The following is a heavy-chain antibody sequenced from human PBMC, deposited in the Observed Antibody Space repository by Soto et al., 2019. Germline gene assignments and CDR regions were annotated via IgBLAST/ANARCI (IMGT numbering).Heavy chain of an antibody. V-gene: IGHV3-30-3*01. CDR1: GFTFSSYA. J-gene: IGHJ6*02. CDR3: ARDQYSSGWAMYYGHDGRDV. CDR2: ISYDGSNK. Sequence: QVQLVESGGGVVQPGRSLRLSCAASGFTFSSYAMHWVRQAPGKGLEWVAVISYDGSNKYYADSVKGRFTISRDNSKNPVYLQMNSLRAEDTAVYYCARDQYSSGWAMYYGHDGRDVWGQGTTVTVS. D-gene: IGHD6-19*01.